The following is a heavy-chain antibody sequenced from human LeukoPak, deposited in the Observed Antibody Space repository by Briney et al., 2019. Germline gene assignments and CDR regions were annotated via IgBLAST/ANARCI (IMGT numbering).Heavy chain of an antibody. CDR2: IYSGGST. Sequence: GGSLRLSCAASGFTVSSNYMSWVRQAPGKGLEWVSVIYSGGSTYYADSVKGRFTISRDNSKNTLYLQMNSLRAEDTAVYYCARAPHYYGSGSYYITSYWGQGTLVTVSS. CDR3: ARAPHYYGSGSYYITSY. J-gene: IGHJ4*02. D-gene: IGHD3-10*01. V-gene: IGHV3-66*01. CDR1: GFTVSSNY.